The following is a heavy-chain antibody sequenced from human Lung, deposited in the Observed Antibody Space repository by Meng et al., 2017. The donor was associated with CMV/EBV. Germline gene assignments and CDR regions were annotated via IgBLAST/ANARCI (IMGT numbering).Heavy chain of an antibody. D-gene: IGHD4-17*01. CDR3: VRDSGYGYAFEI. V-gene: IGHV4-61*08. J-gene: IGHJ3*02. CDR1: GGSVSSGGYY. CDR2: IYYSGST. Sequence: SXTLSLTCTVSGGSVSSGGYYWSWIRQPPGKGLEWIGFIYYSGSTNYNPSLKSRVTISIGASKNQFSLRLSSVTAADTAVYYCVRDSGYGYAFEIWGQGTMVTVSS.